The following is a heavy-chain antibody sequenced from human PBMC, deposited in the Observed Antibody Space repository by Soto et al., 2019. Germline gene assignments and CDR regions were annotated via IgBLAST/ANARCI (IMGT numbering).Heavy chain of an antibody. CDR3: ARGSSSGSGGTGVLNV. V-gene: IGHV1-46*01. CDR2: INPGNASP. J-gene: IGHJ3*01. Sequence: QVQLAQSGAEVKKPGASVKVSCQASGYTFTKHYMHWVRQAPGRGIEWMGVINPGNASPRYAQKFQGRVTVTSDTSTSTVCMELTSLTSDDTAVYYCARGSSSGSGGTGVLNVWGQGTMVTVSS. CDR1: GYTFTKHY. D-gene: IGHD3-10*01.